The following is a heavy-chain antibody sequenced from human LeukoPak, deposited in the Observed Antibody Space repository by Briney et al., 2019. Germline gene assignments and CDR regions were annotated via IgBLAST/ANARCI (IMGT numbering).Heavy chain of an antibody. V-gene: IGHV1-69*06. Sequence: SVKVSCKASGGTFSSYAISWVRQAPGQGLEWMGGIIPIFGTANYAQKFQGRVTITADKSTSTAYMELSSLRSEDTAVYYCARGQNTAMVTYYYYYMDVWGKGTTVTVSS. CDR1: GGTFSSYA. CDR2: IIPIFGTA. J-gene: IGHJ6*03. D-gene: IGHD5-18*01. CDR3: ARGQNTAMVTYYYYYMDV.